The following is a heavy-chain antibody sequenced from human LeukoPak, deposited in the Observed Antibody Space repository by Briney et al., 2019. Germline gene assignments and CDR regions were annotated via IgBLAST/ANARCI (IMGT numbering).Heavy chain of an antibody. V-gene: IGHV1-2*02. CDR1: GYTFTGYY. D-gene: IGHD4/OR15-4a*01. J-gene: IGHJ6*03. CDR2: INPNSGGT. Sequence: SVNVSCKASGYTFTGYYMHWVRQAPGQRLEWMGWINPNSGGTNYAQKFQGRVTMTRDTSISTAYMELSRLRSDDTAVYYCARGAKGVYYMDVWGKGTTVTVSS. CDR3: ARGAKGVYYMDV.